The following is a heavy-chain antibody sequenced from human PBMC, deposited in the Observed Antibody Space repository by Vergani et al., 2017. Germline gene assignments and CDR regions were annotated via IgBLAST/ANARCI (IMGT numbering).Heavy chain of an antibody. J-gene: IGHJ6*02. V-gene: IGHV4-4*07. CDR2: IYTSRST. Sequence: QVQLQESGPGLVKPSETLSLTCTVSGGSISSYYWSWIRQPAGKGLEWIGRIYTSRSTNYNPSLKSRVTMSVDTSKNQFSLKLSSVTAADTAVYYCARGEENVDDYYYYYGMDVWGQGTTVTVSS. CDR1: GGSISSYY. CDR3: ARGEENVDDYYYYYGMDV. D-gene: IGHD1-1*01.